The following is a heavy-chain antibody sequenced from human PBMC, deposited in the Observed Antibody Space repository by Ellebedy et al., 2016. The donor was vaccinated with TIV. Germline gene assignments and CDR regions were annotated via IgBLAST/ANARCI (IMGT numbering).Heavy chain of an antibody. V-gene: IGHV1-69*04. CDR3: ARDRGDIVVVPAVNNWFDP. D-gene: IGHD2-2*01. Sequence: SVKVSCKASGYTFTSYDINWVRQAPGQGLEWMGRIIPILGIANYAQKFQGRVTITADKSTSTAYMELSSLRSEDTAVYYCARDRGDIVVVPAVNNWFDPWGQGTLVTVSS. CDR1: GYTFTSYD. J-gene: IGHJ5*02. CDR2: IIPILGIA.